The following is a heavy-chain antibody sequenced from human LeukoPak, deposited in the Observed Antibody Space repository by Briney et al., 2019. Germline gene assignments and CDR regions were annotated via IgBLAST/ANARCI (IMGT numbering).Heavy chain of an antibody. V-gene: IGHV5-10-1*01. CDR1: GYSFTSYW. J-gene: IGHJ5*02. CDR3: ARTHCSSTSCYEGDNWFDP. CDR2: IDPSDSYT. D-gene: IGHD2-2*01. Sequence: GESLRTFCWGSGYSFTSYWISLVPQMPGKGPEWMGRIDPSDSYTNYSPSFQGHVTISADKSISTAYLQWSSLKASDTAMYYCARTHCSSTSCYEGDNWFDPWGQGTLVTVSS.